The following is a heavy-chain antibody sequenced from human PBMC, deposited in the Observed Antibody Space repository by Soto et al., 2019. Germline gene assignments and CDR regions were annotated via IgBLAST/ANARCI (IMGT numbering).Heavy chain of an antibody. CDR1: GYSLSRSNL. J-gene: IGHJ3*02. V-gene: IGHV4-28*03. Sequence: SETRSLACAFSGYSLSRSNLLVWIRPPPGKGLEWIGYIYYSGTTYYNPSLKSRVTMSVDTSKNQFSLKLTSVTAEDTAVYYCPKDKRYFDWRDAFDIWGQGTMVTVSS. D-gene: IGHD3-9*01. CDR3: PKDKRYFDWRDAFDI. CDR2: IYYSGTT.